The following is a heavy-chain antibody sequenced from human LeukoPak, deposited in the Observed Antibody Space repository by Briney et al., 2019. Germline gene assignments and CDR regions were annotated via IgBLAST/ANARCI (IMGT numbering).Heavy chain of an antibody. CDR1: GYSISSSNW. CDR2: IYYSGST. V-gene: IGHV4-28*01. D-gene: IGHD6-13*01. Sequence: PSETLSLTCAVSGYSISSSNWWGWIRQPPGKGLEWIGYIYYSGSTYYNPSLKSRVTMSVDTSKNQFSLKLSSVTAVDTAVYYCARGSYSSSWYSPTLDYWGRGTLVTVSS. J-gene: IGHJ4*02. CDR3: ARGSYSSSWYSPTLDY.